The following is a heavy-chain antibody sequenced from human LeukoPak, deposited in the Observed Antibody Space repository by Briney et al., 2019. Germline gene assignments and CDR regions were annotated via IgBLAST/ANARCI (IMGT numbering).Heavy chain of an antibody. V-gene: IGHV3-48*03. J-gene: IGHJ4*02. CDR2: ISSSGSNI. Sequence: GGSLRLSCAASGFTFRRYEMNWVRQAPGKGLEWVSYISSSGSNIYYADSVKGRFTISRDNPKNSLYLQMNSLRAEDTAVYYCARVANYGDYGVYFDYWGQGTLVTVSS. CDR1: GFTFRRYE. D-gene: IGHD4-17*01. CDR3: ARVANYGDYGVYFDY.